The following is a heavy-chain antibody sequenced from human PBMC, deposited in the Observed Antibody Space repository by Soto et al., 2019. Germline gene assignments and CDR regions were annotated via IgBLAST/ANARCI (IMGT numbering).Heavy chain of an antibody. CDR3: ARDLPYDHWFDP. CDR1: GGSISSYY. J-gene: IGHJ5*02. Sequence: SETLSLTCTVSGGSISSYYWSWIRQPPGKGLEWIGYIYYSGSTNYNPSLKSRVTISVDTSKNQFSLKLSSVTAADTAVYYCARDLPYDHWFDPWGQGTLVTVS. V-gene: IGHV4-59*01. CDR2: IYYSGST. D-gene: IGHD3-16*01.